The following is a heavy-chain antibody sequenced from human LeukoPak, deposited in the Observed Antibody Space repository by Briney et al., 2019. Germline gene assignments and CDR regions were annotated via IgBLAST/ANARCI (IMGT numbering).Heavy chain of an antibody. V-gene: IGHV1-46*01. CDR1: GYTFTSYY. J-gene: IGHJ4*02. Sequence: ASVKVSCKASGYTFTSYYMHWVRQAPGQGLEWMGIINPSGGSTSYAQKFQGRVTMTRDTSTSTVYMELSSLRSEDTAVYYCARDARIAAPGFAFDYWGQGTLVTVSS. CDR3: ARDARIAAPGFAFDY. CDR2: INPSGGST. D-gene: IGHD6-6*01.